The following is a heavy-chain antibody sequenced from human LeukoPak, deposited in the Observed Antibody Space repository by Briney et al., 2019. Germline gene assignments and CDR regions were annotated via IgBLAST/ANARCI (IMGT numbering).Heavy chain of an antibody. CDR2: VSGSGSGGTL. J-gene: IGHJ4*02. CDR3: AKGGALIQLWLPDY. Sequence: GGSLRLSCRASGLTFSKYVMSWVRQAPGKGLEWVSSVSGSGSGGTLYYADSVQGRFTISRDNSKNTLYLQMNSLRAEDTAVYYCAKGGALIQLWLPDYWGQGTLVTVSS. CDR1: GLTFSKYV. V-gene: IGHV3-23*01. D-gene: IGHD5-18*01.